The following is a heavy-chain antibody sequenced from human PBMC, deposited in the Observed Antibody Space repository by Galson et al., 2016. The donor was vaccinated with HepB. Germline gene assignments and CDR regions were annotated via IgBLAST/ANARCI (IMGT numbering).Heavy chain of an antibody. CDR2: IINLYGTA. J-gene: IGHJ6*02. CDR1: GGTFSSYA. Sequence: SVKVSCKASGGTFSSYAISWVRQAPGQGLEWMGVIINLYGTASYALKFQGRVTTTADESTSTAHMEVSSLRYEDTAVYYCARVRDGYNTHFYYGMDVWGQGTAVTVS. V-gene: IGHV1-69*13. D-gene: IGHD5-24*01. CDR3: ARVRDGYNTHFYYGMDV.